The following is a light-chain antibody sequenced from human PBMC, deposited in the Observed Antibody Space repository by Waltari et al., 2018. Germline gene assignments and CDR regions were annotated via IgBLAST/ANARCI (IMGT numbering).Light chain of an antibody. CDR3: SSYAGSNNLV. Sequence: QSVLTQPPAVSGSLGQSVTISCTGTSSDVGGYNYSPWYQQHPGKAPKLMIYEVSKRPSGVPDRFSGSKSGNTASLTVSGLQAEDEADYYCSSYAGSNNLVFGGGTKLTVL. CDR2: EVS. CDR1: SSDVGGYNY. V-gene: IGLV2-8*01. J-gene: IGLJ3*02.